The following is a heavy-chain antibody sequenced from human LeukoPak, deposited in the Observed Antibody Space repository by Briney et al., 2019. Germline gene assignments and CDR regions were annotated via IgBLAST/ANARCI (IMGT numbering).Heavy chain of an antibody. J-gene: IGHJ4*02. CDR1: GFTFDDYG. V-gene: IGHV3-20*04. Sequence: PGGSLRLSCAASGFTFDDYGMSWVRQAPGKGLEWVSGIDRNGDSTGYADSVEGRFTISRDNAKNSLYLQMDSLRAEDTALYYCARDRILLWFGEPYLDYWGQGTLVTVSS. D-gene: IGHD3-10*01. CDR3: ARDRILLWFGEPYLDY. CDR2: IDRNGDST.